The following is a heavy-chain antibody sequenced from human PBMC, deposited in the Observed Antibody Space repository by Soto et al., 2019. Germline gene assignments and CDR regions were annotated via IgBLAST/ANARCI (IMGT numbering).Heavy chain of an antibody. D-gene: IGHD3-22*01. J-gene: IGHJ5*02. CDR2: IIPIFGTA. CDR3: AREGDIYYDSSGYHGVWFDP. CDR1: GYTFTSYG. Sequence: SVKVSCTASGYTFTSYGISWVRQAPGQGLEWMGGIIPIFGTANYAQKFQGRVTITADESTSTAYMELSSLRSEDTAVYYCAREGDIYYDSSGYHGVWFDPWGQGTLVTVSS. V-gene: IGHV1-69*13.